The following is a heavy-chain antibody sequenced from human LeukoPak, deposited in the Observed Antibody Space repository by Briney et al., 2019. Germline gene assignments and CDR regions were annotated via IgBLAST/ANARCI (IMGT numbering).Heavy chain of an antibody. CDR2: IIPIFGTT. CDR1: GGTFKNYA. CDR3: ARSYLVFNWLDP. D-gene: IGHD2-8*01. V-gene: IGHV1-69*13. J-gene: IGHJ5*02. Sequence: SVKVSCNASGGTFKNYAVSWVRQAPGQGLEWVGGIIPIFGTTNYTQQFQGRVTITAEESTSTVYLELSSLRSDDTAVYYCARSYLVFNWLDPWGQGTLVTVSS.